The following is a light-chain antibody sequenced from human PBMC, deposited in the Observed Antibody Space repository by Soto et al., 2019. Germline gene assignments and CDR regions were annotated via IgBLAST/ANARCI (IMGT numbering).Light chain of an antibody. CDR2: GAS. CDR3: QQYNKWPLIT. J-gene: IGKJ5*01. Sequence: EIVVRQSPATLSVSPGDRATLSCRASQSVSSNLAWYQQKPGQAPRLLISGASTRSTGIPARFSGTGSGTEFTLTISSLQSEDFAVYYCQQYNKWPLITFGQGTRLEIK. V-gene: IGKV3-15*01. CDR1: QSVSSN.